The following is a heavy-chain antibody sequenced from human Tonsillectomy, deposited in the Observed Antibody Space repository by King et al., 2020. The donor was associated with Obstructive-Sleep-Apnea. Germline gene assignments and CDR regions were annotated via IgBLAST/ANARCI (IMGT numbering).Heavy chain of an antibody. CDR2: IYYSGST. D-gene: IGHD3-10*01. J-gene: IGHJ4*02. V-gene: IGHV4-39*07. CDR3: AGGVGSYYYGSGSYTSRHYFDY. Sequence: QLQESGPGLVKPSETLSLTCTVSGGSISSSSYYWGWIRQPPGKGLEWIGSIYYSGSTYYNPSLKSRVTISVDTSKNQFSLKLSSVTAADTAVYYCAGGVGSYYYGSGSYTSRHYFDYWGQGTLVTVSS. CDR1: GGSISSSSYY.